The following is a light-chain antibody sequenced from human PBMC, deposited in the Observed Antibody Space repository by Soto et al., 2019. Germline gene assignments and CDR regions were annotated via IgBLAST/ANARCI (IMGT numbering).Light chain of an antibody. CDR3: QQYNSYSGT. Sequence: DVQMTQSPSTLSASVGDRVTITCRASQSISSLLAWYQQKPGKAPKLLIYKASSLESGVPSRFSGSGSGTEFTLTISSLQPDDFATYYCQQYNSYSGTFGQRTKVDVK. V-gene: IGKV1-5*03. J-gene: IGKJ1*01. CDR1: QSISSL. CDR2: KAS.